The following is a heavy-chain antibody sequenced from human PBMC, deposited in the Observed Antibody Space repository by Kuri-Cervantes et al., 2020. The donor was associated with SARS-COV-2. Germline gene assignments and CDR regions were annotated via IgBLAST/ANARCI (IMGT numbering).Heavy chain of an antibody. J-gene: IGHJ2*01. Sequence: ASVKVSCKASGYTFTSYDINWVRQATGQGLEWMGWMNPNSGNTGYAQKFQGRVTITRHTSISTAYMELSSLRSEDTAVYYCARRVVVPAALPSGWYFDLWGRGTLVTVSS. CDR1: GYTFTSYD. CDR3: ARRVVVPAALPSGWYFDL. D-gene: IGHD2-2*02. CDR2: MNPNSGNT. V-gene: IGHV1-8*03.